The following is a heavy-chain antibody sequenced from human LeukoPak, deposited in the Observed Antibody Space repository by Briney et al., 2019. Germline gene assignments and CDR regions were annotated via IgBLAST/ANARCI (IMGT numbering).Heavy chain of an antibody. CDR3: AKQFLTAVNTWPNIGFGS. CDR2: ISGSGRGT. Sequence: GGSLRLSCAASGFTVSSNYMSWVRQAPGKGLEWVSTISGSGRGTFYADSVKGRFTISRDNSKSTVFLQMNSLRPEDSTLYYCAKQFLTAVNTWPNIGFGSWGQGTPVIVSA. CDR1: GFTVSSNY. J-gene: IGHJ4*02. D-gene: IGHD4-17*01. V-gene: IGHV3-23*01.